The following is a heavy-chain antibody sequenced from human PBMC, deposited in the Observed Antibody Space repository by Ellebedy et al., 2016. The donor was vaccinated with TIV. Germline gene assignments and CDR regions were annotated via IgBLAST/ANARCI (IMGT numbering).Heavy chain of an antibody. J-gene: IGHJ4*02. CDR2: ISYDGSEN. D-gene: IGHD1/OR15-1a*01. V-gene: IGHV3-30*03. CDR3: ARTWDNAVTIGPLDY. Sequence: PGGSLRLSCVASGFMFSSHALSWVRHAPGKGLEWVAAISYDGSENFFSDSVKGRFTISRDNSKNTVSLLMNSLSAEDTAVYHCARTWDNAVTIGPLDYWGQGTRVIVSS. CDR1: GFMFSSHA.